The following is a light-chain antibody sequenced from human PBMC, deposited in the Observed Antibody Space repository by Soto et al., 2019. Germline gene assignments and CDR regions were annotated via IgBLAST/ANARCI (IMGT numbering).Light chain of an antibody. CDR2: DXS. V-gene: IGKV1-8*01. Sequence: IQMTQSPSSFSASTGDRVTITCRAIQGISSHLACYQQKPGKAPKLXIADXSTLQRGGPSRLSGSGSATDFTLTISCMQSEDFVNYYCQQYYSDPPTVGQGTRLEIK. CDR1: QGISSH. J-gene: IGKJ5*01. CDR3: QQYYSDPPT.